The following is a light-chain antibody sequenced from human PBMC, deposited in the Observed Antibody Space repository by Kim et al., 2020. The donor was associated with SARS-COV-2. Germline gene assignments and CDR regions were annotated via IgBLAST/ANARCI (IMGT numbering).Light chain of an antibody. CDR2: EVS. CDR3: CSYAGSNNFEVV. V-gene: IGLV2-8*01. CDR1: SSDVGNYKY. Sequence: VNISCHGTSSDVGNYKYVSWYQQHPGKAPKLMIYEVSQRTSGVPDRFSGSKSGNTASLTVSGLQAEDEADYYCCSYAGSNNFEVVFGGGTKLTVL. J-gene: IGLJ2*01.